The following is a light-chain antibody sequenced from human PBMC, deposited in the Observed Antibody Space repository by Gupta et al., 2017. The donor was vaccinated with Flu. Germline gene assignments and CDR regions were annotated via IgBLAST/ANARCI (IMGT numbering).Light chain of an antibody. J-gene: IGLJ1*01. CDR2: DVT. CDR1: SSDIGASNY. Sequence: QSALTQPRSVSGSPGQSVTISCSGTSSDIGASNYISWYQQDPGKVPKVILYDVTERPAGVPDRFSGSKSDNTASLTISGLQPEDEADYYCCSYAGSYTFVFGSGTSVSVL. V-gene: IGLV2-11*01. CDR3: CSYAGSYTFV.